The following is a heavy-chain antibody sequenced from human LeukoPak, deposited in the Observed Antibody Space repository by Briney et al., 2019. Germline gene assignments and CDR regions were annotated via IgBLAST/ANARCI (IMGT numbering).Heavy chain of an antibody. V-gene: IGHV1-69*13. J-gene: IGHJ4*02. Sequence: SVKVSCKASGGTFSSYAISRVRQAPGQGLEWMGGIIPIFGTANYAQKFQGRVTITADESTSTAYMELSSLRSEDTAVYYCAREQDYGDYDPLNYFDYWGQATLVTVSS. CDR2: IIPIFGTA. CDR3: AREQDYGDYDPLNYFDY. CDR1: GGTFSSYA. D-gene: IGHD4-17*01.